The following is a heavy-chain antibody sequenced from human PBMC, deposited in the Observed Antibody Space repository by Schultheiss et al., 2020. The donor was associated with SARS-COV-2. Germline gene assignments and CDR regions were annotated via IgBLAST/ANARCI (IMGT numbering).Heavy chain of an antibody. D-gene: IGHD5-24*01. V-gene: IGHV4-59*01. CDR3: ARATRVESLFSVRGGSFDF. CDR1: GSSISGYF. CDR2: IYYTGIT. J-gene: IGHJ4*02. Sequence: SETLSLTCTVSGSSISGYFWTWIRQPPGKGLEQVGNIYYTGITKYNPSLKSRVTISIDTSKNQFSLKLGSVTAADTAVYFCARATRVESLFSVRGGSFDFWGREALVTVYS.